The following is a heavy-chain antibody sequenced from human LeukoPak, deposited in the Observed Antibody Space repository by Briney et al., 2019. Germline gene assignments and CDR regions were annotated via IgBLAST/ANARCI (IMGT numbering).Heavy chain of an antibody. V-gene: IGHV3-23*01. Sequence: GGSLRLSCVASGFTFSSYAMSWVRQAPGKGLEWVSAISGSGGSTYYTDSVKGRFTISRDNSKNTLYLQMNSLRAEDTAVYYCAKVPGRYSSSWQYFEYWGEGTLVTVSS. CDR1: GFTFSSYA. J-gene: IGHJ4*02. CDR2: ISGSGGST. CDR3: AKVPGRYSSSWQYFEY. D-gene: IGHD6-13*01.